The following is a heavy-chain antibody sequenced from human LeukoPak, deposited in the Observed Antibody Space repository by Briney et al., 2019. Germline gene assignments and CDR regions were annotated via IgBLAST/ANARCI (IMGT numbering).Heavy chain of an antibody. CDR3: ATGQWLILYY. CDR2: IKSKTDGGTT. J-gene: IGHJ4*02. D-gene: IGHD6-19*01. CDR1: GFTFSNAW. Sequence: PGGSLRLSCAASGFTFSNAWMSWVRQAPGKGLEWVSRIKSKTDGGTTDYAAPVKGRFTIPRDDSKNTLYLQMNSLKTEDTAVYFCATGQWLILYYWGQGTLVTVSS. V-gene: IGHV3-15*01.